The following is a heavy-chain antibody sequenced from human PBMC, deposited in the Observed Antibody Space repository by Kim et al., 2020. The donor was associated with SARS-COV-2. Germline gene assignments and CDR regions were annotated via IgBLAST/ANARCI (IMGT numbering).Heavy chain of an antibody. Sequence: SETLSLTCAVYGGSFSFYYWSWIRQPPGKGLEWIGEINHSGSTNYNPSLKSRVTISVDTSKNQFSLKLSSVTAADTAVYYCARATYYDILTGYYNYYGMDVWGQGTTVTVSS. V-gene: IGHV4-34*01. D-gene: IGHD3-9*01. CDR3: ARATYYDILTGYYNYYGMDV. J-gene: IGHJ6*02. CDR1: GGSFSFYY. CDR2: INHSGST.